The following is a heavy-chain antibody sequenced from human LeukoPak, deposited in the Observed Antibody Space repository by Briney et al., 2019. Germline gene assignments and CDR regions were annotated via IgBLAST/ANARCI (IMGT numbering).Heavy chain of an antibody. CDR1: GGSISSGGYS. CDR2: IYYSGST. D-gene: IGHD2-15*01. CDR3: ARGRVVMVA. J-gene: IGHJ1*01. V-gene: IGHV4-61*08. Sequence: SQTLSLTCAVSGGSISSGGYSWSWIRQPPGKGLEWIGYIYYSGSTNYNPSLKSRVTISVDTSKNQFSLKLSSVTAADTAVYYCARGRVVMVAWGQGTLVTVSS.